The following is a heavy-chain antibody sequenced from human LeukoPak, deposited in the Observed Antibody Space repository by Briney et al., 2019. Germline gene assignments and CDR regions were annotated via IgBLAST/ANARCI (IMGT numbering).Heavy chain of an antibody. CDR1: GFTFSTYA. Sequence: GGSLRLSCAASGFTFSTYAMSWVRQAPGKGLEWVSRISGRGNNTYYADSVKGRFTISRDNSKNTLHLQMNSLRAEDTAIYYCARAYSSSWYDYWGQGTLVTVSS. CDR3: ARAYSSSWYDY. V-gene: IGHV3-23*01. CDR2: ISGRGNNT. J-gene: IGHJ4*02. D-gene: IGHD6-13*01.